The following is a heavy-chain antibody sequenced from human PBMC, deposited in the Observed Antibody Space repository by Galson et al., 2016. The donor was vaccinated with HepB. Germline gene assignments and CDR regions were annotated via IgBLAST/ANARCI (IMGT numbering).Heavy chain of an antibody. J-gene: IGHJ3*02. CDR3: ARDQRIGDGYDI. CDR2: ISYSGNA. CDR1: GASVSSGSHY. V-gene: IGHV4-31*03. Sequence: TLSLTCSVSGASVSSGSHYWTWIRQHPGRGLEWIGCISYSGNAYYNPSLKSRLTISQDTSKNQFSLKLTSVTAADTAVYYCARDQRIGDGYDIWGQGTMVTVSS. D-gene: IGHD2/OR15-2a*01.